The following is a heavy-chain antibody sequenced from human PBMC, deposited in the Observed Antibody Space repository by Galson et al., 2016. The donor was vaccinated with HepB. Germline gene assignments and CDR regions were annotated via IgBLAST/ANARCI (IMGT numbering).Heavy chain of an antibody. Sequence: SLRLSCAASGFTFSDYGMAWVRQAPGRGLEWVATMAGVGGNTYYPDSVKGRFTISRDNSKNTLSLQMNSLRAEDTALYYCARDVGGIMFDCWGQGTLVTVSS. CDR3: ARDVGGIMFDC. V-gene: IGHV3-23*01. CDR2: MAGVGGNT. CDR1: GFTFSDYG. J-gene: IGHJ4*02. D-gene: IGHD3-16*02.